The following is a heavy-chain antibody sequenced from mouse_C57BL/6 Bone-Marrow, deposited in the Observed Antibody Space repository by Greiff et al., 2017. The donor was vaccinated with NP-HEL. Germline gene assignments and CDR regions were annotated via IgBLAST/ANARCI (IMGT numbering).Heavy chain of an antibody. CDR2: IDPENGDT. J-gene: IGHJ2*01. CDR1: GFNIKDDY. Sequence: EVQLVESGAELVRPGASVKLSCTASGFNIKDDYMHWVKQRPEQGLEWIGWIDPENGDTEYASKFQGKATITADTSSNTAYLQLSSLTSEDTAVYYCTTTTVFDYWGQGTTLTVSS. V-gene: IGHV14-4*01. CDR3: TTTTVFDY. D-gene: IGHD1-1*01.